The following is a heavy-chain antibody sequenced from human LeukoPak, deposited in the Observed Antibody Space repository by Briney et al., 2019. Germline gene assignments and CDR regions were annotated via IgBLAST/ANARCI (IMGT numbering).Heavy chain of an antibody. V-gene: IGHV3-30*18. CDR1: GFTFSSYG. Sequence: GGSLRLSCAASGFTFSSYGMHWVRQAPGKGLEWVAVISCYGSNKYYADSVKGRFTISRDNSKNTLYLQMNSLRAEDTAVYYCAKGAKGMSSSWYLFDYWGQGTLVTVSS. CDR3: AKGAKGMSSSWYLFDY. J-gene: IGHJ4*02. D-gene: IGHD6-13*01. CDR2: ISCYGSNK.